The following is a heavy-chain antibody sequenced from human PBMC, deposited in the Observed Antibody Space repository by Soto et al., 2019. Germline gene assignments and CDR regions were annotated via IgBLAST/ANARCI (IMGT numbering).Heavy chain of an antibody. CDR1: GFTFNIAA. D-gene: IGHD1-7*01. V-gene: IGHV3-73*01. CDR3: ARQGVALELDL. J-gene: IGHJ5*02. Sequence: EVQLVDSGGGLVQPGGSLKLSCAASGFTFNIAAIHWVRQASGKGLEWVGLIRNKANGYATAYAASVRGRITVSRDDSKNMAFLEINSLKTEDTAVYYCARQGVALELDLWGQGTLLTVSS. CDR2: IRNKANGYAT.